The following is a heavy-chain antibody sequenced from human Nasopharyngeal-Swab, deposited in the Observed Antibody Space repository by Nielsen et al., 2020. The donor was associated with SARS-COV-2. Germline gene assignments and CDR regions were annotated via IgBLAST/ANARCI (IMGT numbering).Heavy chain of an antibody. CDR1: GFSFSTYG. CDR3: AKDKDDAFDI. V-gene: IGHV3-33*06. J-gene: IGHJ3*02. CDR2: VWNDGSNE. Sequence: GESLKISCAASGFSFSTYGMHWVRQAPGKGLEWVAVVWNDGSNEFYADSVKGRFTISRDNSKNTLYLQVNSLRAEDTAVYYCAKDKDDAFDIWGQGTMVTVSS.